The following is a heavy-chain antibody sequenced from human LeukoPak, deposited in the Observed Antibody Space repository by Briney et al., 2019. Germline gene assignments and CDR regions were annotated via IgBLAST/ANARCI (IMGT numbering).Heavy chain of an antibody. CDR3: ARVRETYTLEDAFDI. CDR1: GFTFDDYA. V-gene: IGHV3-9*01. Sequence: GGSLRLSCAASGFTFDDYAMHWVRQAPGKGLEWVSGISWNSGSIGYADSVKGRFTISRDNAKNSLYLQMNSLRAEDTAVYYCARVRETYTLEDAFDIWGQGTMVTVSS. CDR2: ISWNSGSI. D-gene: IGHD3-16*01. J-gene: IGHJ3*02.